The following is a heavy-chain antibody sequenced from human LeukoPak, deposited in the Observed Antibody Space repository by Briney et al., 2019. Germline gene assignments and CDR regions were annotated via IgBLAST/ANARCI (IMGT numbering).Heavy chain of an antibody. J-gene: IGHJ4*02. CDR2: ISGSGGST. D-gene: IGHD5-18*01. Sequence: GGTLRLSCAASGFTFSSYGMSWVRQAPGKGLEWVSAISGSGGSTYYADSVKGRFTISRDNSKNTRYLQMNSLKTEDTAVYYCTSTIIKVDTTMDSMTVVDYWGQGTLVTVSS. V-gene: IGHV3-23*01. CDR1: GFTFSSYG. CDR3: TSTIIKVDTTMDSMTVVDY.